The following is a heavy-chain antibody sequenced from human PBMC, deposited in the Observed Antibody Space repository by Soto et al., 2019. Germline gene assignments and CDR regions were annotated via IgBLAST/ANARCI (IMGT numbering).Heavy chain of an antibody. CDR2: INPSAGRT. CDR1: GYIFTNSY. Sequence: QVQLVQSGAEVQKPGASVWVSCKASGYIFTNSYLHWVRQAPGQGLEWMGIINPSAGRTNYAQNFQGRVTMTADTSTSTVYMELSSLRSEDTAVYYCARETDILTGFVIDYWGQGTLVIVSS. V-gene: IGHV1-46*01. J-gene: IGHJ4*02. D-gene: IGHD3-9*01. CDR3: ARETDILTGFVIDY.